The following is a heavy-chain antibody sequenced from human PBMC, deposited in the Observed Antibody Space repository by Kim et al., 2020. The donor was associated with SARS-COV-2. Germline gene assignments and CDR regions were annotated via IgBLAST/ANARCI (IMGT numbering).Heavy chain of an antibody. D-gene: IGHD2-15*01. CDR2: IRSKAYGGTT. Sequence: GGSLRLSCTASGFTFGDYAMSWFRQAPGKGLEWVGFIRSKAYGGTTEYAASVKGRFTISRDDSKSIAYLQMNSLKTEDTAVYYCTRADCSGGSCQESYYYYYGMDVWGQGTTVTVSS. V-gene: IGHV3-49*03. CDR1: GFTFGDYA. J-gene: IGHJ6*02. CDR3: TRADCSGGSCQESYYYYYGMDV.